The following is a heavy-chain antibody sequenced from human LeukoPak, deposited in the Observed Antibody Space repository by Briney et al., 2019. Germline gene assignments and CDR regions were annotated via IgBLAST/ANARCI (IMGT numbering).Heavy chain of an antibody. D-gene: IGHD5-24*01. J-gene: IGHJ4*02. CDR1: GYSISSGYY. CDR2: IYHSGST. V-gene: IGHV4-38-2*01. CDR3: AREMATTRMGYFDY. Sequence: PSETLSLTCAVSGYSISSGYYWGWIRQPPGKGLEWIGSIYHSGSTYYNPSLKSRVTISVDTSKNQFSLKLSSVTAADTAVYCCAREMATTRMGYFDYWGQGTLVTVSS.